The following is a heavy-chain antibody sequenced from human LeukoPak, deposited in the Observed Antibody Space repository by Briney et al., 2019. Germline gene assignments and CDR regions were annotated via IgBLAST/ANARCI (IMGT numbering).Heavy chain of an antibody. V-gene: IGHV4-4*07. Sequence: SETLSLTCTVSGGSISSYYWSWIRQPAGKGLEWIGRIYTSGSTNYNPSLKSRVTMSVDTSKNQFSLKPSSVTAADTAVYYCARDHRSHDYGDLNWFDPWGQGTLVTVSS. CDR1: GGSISSYY. D-gene: IGHD4-17*01. J-gene: IGHJ5*02. CDR3: ARDHRSHDYGDLNWFDP. CDR2: IYTSGST.